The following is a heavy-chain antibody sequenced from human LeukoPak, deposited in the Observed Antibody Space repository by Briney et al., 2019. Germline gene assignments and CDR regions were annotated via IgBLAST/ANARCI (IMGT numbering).Heavy chain of an antibody. Sequence: PGWSLRLSCAASGFTFSSYGMHWVRQAPGKGLEWVAVIWYDGSNKYYADSVKGRFTISGDNSKNTLYLQMNSLRAEDTAVYYCGRDFGLTGTKRSFDIWGQGTMVTVSS. CDR2: IWYDGSNK. D-gene: IGHD1-7*01. J-gene: IGHJ3*02. CDR1: GFTFSSYG. V-gene: IGHV3-33*01. CDR3: GRDFGLTGTKRSFDI.